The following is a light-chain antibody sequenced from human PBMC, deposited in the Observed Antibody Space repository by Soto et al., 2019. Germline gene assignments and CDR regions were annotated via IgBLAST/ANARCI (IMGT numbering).Light chain of an antibody. CDR3: LQDYSYPRT. V-gene: IGKV1-6*01. CDR1: QAISTG. J-gene: IGKJ1*01. Sequence: AIQMTQSPSSLSASVGDRVTITCRASQAISTGLGWYQQRPGKAPKLLIYRTSTLHSWVPSRFSGSGSGTDFTLTINSLQPEDVETYYCLQDYSYPRTFGQGTKVDIK. CDR2: RTS.